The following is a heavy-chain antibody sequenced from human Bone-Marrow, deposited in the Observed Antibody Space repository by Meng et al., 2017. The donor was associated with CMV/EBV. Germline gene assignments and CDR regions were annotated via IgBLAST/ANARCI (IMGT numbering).Heavy chain of an antibody. CDR1: GYSFTSYW. CDR2: IYPCDSDT. J-gene: IGHJ4*02. V-gene: IGHV5-51*01. CDR3: ARSSFVSMCGYDCARLDY. D-gene: IGHD2-21*01. Sequence: GESLKISCKGSGYSFTSYWIGWVRQMPGKGLEWMGIIYPCDSDTRYSTSFQGQVTISADKSLSTAYLQWTSLKASDTAMYYCARSSFVSMCGYDCARLDYWGQGTLVTVSS.